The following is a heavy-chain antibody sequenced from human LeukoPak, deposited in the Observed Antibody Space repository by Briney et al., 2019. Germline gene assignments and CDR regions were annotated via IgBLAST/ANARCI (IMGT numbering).Heavy chain of an antibody. D-gene: IGHD3-9*01. V-gene: IGHV4-34*01. J-gene: IGHJ4*02. CDR2: INHSGST. CDR3: ARGVPYYNFDRSKRVPWGFDY. Sequence: SETLSLTCAVYGGSFSGYYWSWIRQPPGKGLEWIGEINHSGSTNYNPSLKSRVTISVDTSKNQCSLKLSSMTAADTAVYYCARGVPYYNFDRSKRVPWGFDYWGQGTLVTVSS. CDR1: GGSFSGYY.